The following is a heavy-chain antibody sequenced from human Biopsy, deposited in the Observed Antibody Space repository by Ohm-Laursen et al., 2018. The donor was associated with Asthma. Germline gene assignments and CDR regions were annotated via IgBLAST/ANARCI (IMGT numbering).Heavy chain of an antibody. V-gene: IGHV3-30*04. CDR1: GFTFSSNA. J-gene: IGHJ4*02. Sequence: SLRLSCTASGFTFSSNAMCWVRQAPGKGLEWVAVITFDGRTQYYGDSVKGRFTISRDNSKSMLFLQMNSLRPADTAVYYCSRDSLGYYFDIWGRGTLVTVSS. CDR3: SRDSLGYYFDI. CDR2: ITFDGRTQ. D-gene: IGHD7-27*01.